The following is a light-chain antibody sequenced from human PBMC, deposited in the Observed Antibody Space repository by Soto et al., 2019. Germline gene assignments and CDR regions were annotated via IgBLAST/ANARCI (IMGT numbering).Light chain of an antibody. J-gene: IGKJ4*01. Sequence: DIQMTQSPSTLSASVGDRVTITCRANQSISNWLAWYQQKPGKPPKLLISKASNLESGVPSRFSGSGSETEFTLTISSLQPDDFATYYCKQYNRYSLLTFAGGTRVDIK. V-gene: IGKV1-5*03. CDR3: KQYNRYSLLT. CDR2: KAS. CDR1: QSISNW.